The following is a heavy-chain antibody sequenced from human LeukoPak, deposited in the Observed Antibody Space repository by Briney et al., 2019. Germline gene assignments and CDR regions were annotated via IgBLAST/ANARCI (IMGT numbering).Heavy chain of an antibody. CDR3: QVVITLQVDYFDY. CDR2: ISYDGSNK. V-gene: IGHV3-30-3*01. D-gene: IGHD3-22*01. J-gene: IGHJ4*02. Sequence: GGSRRLSCAASGFTFSSYAMHWVRQAPGKGLEWVAVISYDGSNKYYADSVKGRFTISRDNSKNTLYLQMNSLRAEDTAVYYCQVVITLQVDYFDYWGQGTLVTVSS. CDR1: GFTFSSYA.